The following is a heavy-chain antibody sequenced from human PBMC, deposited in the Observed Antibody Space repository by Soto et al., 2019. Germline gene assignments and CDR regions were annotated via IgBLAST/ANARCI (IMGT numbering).Heavy chain of an antibody. CDR2: ISYDGSNK. Sequence: QVQLVESGGGVVQPGRSLRLSCAASGFTFSSYAMHWVRQAPGKGLEWVAVISYDGSNKYYADSVKGRFTISRDNSKNTLYLQMNSLRAEDTAVYYCARDTWHWNDGGAFDIWGQGTMVTVSS. D-gene: IGHD1-1*01. V-gene: IGHV3-30-3*01. CDR3: ARDTWHWNDGGAFDI. CDR1: GFTFSSYA. J-gene: IGHJ3*02.